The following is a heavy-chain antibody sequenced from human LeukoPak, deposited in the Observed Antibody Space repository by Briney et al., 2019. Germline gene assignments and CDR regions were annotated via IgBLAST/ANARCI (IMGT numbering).Heavy chain of an antibody. CDR3: AREGYCSAGSCYLNWFDP. J-gene: IGHJ5*02. D-gene: IGHD2-15*01. V-gene: IGHV4-4*07. CDR2: IYTSGST. Sequence: SETLSLTCTVSGGSIRDYYWSWIRQSAGKGLEWIGRIYTSGSTNYNPSLTSRVTMSVDTSKNQFSLILSSVTAADTAVYYCAREGYCSAGSCYLNWFDPGGQGTLVTVSS. CDR1: GGSIRDYY.